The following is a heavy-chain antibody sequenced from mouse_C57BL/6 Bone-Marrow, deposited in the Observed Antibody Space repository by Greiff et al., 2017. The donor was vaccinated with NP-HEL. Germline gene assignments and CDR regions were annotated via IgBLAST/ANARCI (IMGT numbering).Heavy chain of an antibody. Sequence: EVMLVESGEGLVKPGGSLKLSCAASGFTFSSYAMSWVRQTPEKRLEWVAYLSSGGDYIYYADTVKGRFTISRDNARNTLYLQMSSLKSEDTAMYYCTRYTVVPYAMDYWGQGTSVTVSS. J-gene: IGHJ4*01. CDR3: TRYTVVPYAMDY. CDR2: LSSGGDYI. V-gene: IGHV5-9-1*02. D-gene: IGHD1-1*01. CDR1: GFTFSSYA.